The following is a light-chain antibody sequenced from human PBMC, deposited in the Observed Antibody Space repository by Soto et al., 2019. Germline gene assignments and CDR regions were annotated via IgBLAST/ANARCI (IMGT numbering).Light chain of an antibody. CDR1: SSDVGDYNS. J-gene: IGLJ1*01. V-gene: IGLV2-11*01. CDR3: CSYVGGYSYV. CDR2: DVS. Sequence: QSALTQPRSVSVSPGQSVTVSCIGTSSDVGDYNSVSWYQQHPGRAPKLMIYDVSKRPSGVPDRFSGSKSGNTASLTISGLQAEDEADYYCCSYVGGYSYVFGIGTKLTVL.